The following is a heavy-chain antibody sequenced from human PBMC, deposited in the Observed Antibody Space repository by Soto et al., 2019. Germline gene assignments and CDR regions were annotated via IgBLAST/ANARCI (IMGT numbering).Heavy chain of an antibody. CDR1: GFTFSDYV. D-gene: IGHD2-2*01. V-gene: IGHV3-30*03. Sequence: QVQLVESGGGVVQPGRSLRLSCAASGFTFSDYVMHWVRQAPGKGLEWVALISYDGRNEYYADSVKGRFTISRDTYKNTVFLKMNRLRTEDTAVYYCARDPLHCIRTSCYVPGDYRGQGILVTVSP. CDR3: ARDPLHCIRTSCYVPGDY. CDR2: ISYDGRNE. J-gene: IGHJ4*02.